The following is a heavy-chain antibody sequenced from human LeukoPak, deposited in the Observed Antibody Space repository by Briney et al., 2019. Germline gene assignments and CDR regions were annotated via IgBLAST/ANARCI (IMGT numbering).Heavy chain of an antibody. D-gene: IGHD6-6*01. CDR1: GFNFRAYW. CDR2: IRSSSYI. CDR3: AKDTSIAALDY. V-gene: IGHV3-69-1*01. J-gene: IGHJ4*02. Sequence: GGSLRLSCTTSGFNFRAYWMGWVRQAPGKGLEWVSAIRSSSYIYYADLVKGRFTISRDNSKNTLYLQMNSLRAEDTAVYYCAKDTSIAALDYWGQGTLVTVSS.